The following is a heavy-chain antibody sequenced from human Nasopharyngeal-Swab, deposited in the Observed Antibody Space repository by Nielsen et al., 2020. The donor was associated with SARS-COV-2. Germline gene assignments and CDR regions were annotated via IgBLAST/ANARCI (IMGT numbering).Heavy chain of an antibody. CDR3: ARHFFPVRFCGMDV. CDR1: GYSFTSYW. J-gene: IGHJ6*02. CDR2: IYPGDSDT. D-gene: IGHD3-3*01. Sequence: VESLKLSCKGSGYSFTSYWLGWVRQMPGKGREWMGIIYPGDSDTRYSPSFQGQVTISADKSISTAYLQWSSLKASDTAMYYCARHFFPVRFCGMDVWGQGTTVTVSS. V-gene: IGHV5-51*01.